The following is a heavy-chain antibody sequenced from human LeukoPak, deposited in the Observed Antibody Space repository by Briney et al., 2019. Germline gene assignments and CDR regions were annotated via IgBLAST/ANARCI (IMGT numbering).Heavy chain of an antibody. V-gene: IGHV3-7*03. Sequence: PGGSLRLSCAASGFTFSSYWMSWVRQAPGKGLEWVANIKQDGSEKYYVDSVKGRFTISRDNAKNSLYLQMNSLRAEDTAVYYCAREGPGYYDFWSGYYTDYFDYWGQGTLVTVSS. J-gene: IGHJ4*02. CDR2: IKQDGSEK. CDR1: GFTFSSYW. CDR3: AREGPGYYDFWSGYYTDYFDY. D-gene: IGHD3-3*01.